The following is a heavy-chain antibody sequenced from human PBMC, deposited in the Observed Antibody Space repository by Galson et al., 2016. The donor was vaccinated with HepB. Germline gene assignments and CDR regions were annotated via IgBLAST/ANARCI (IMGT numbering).Heavy chain of an antibody. Sequence: SLRLSCAASGFTFSSYSVNWVRQAPGKGLEWVSSISISSYTYYADSVKGRFTISRDNAKNSLYLQMNSLRAEDAAVFYRAKLTSDWYEDYWGQGTLVTVSS. J-gene: IGHJ4*02. V-gene: IGHV3-21*04. CDR2: ISISSYT. CDR1: GFTFSSYS. D-gene: IGHD6-19*01. CDR3: AKLTSDWYEDY.